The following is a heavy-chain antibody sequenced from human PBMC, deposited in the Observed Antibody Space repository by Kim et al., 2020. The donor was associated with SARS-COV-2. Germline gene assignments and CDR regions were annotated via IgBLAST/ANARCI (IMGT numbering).Heavy chain of an antibody. D-gene: IGHD6-19*01. J-gene: IGHJ4*02. CDR3: ARPMTSGWYGFDY. V-gene: IGHV4-39*01. Sequence: YYNPSLKRRVTISVDTSKHQFSLKLNSVTTADTAVYYCARPMTSGWYGFDYWGQGTLVTVSS.